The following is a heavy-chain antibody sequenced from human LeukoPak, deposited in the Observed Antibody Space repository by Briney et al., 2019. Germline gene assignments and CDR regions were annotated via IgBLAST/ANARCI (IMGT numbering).Heavy chain of an antibody. CDR3: ARGGNDDPFDY. CDR1: GGTFSSYA. V-gene: IGHV1-69*04. Sequence: GSSVKVSCKASGGTFSSYAISWVRQAPGQGLEWMGRIIPILGIANYAQKFQGRVTITADKSTSTAYMELSSLRSEDTAVYYCARGGNDDPFDYWGQGTLVTVSS. CDR2: IIPILGIA. J-gene: IGHJ4*02. D-gene: IGHD4-23*01.